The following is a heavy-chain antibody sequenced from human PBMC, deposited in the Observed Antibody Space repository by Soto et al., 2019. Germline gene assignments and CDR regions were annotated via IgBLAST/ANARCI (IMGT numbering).Heavy chain of an antibody. V-gene: IGHV4-61*05. Sequence: PSETLSLTCTVSGGSISSCSYFWGWLRQPPGKGLEWIGYIYYSGSTNYNPSLKSRVTISVDTSKNQFSLKLSSVTAADTAVYYCARRWGRSFDYWGQGTLVTVSS. J-gene: IGHJ4*02. CDR1: GGSISSCSYF. CDR2: IYYSGST. D-gene: IGHD2-15*01. CDR3: ARRWGRSFDY.